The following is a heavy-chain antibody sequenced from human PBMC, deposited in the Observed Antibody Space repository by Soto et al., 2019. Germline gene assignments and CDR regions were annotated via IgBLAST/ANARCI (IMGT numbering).Heavy chain of an antibody. Sequence: LSLTCTVSGGSISSYYWSWIRQPPGKGLEWIGYIYYSGSTNYNPSLKSRVTISVDTSKNQFSLKLSSVTAADTAVYYCASCSYDFWSGYPYYFDYWGQGTLVTVSS. CDR2: IYYSGST. J-gene: IGHJ4*02. CDR3: ASCSYDFWSGYPYYFDY. V-gene: IGHV4-59*01. D-gene: IGHD3-3*01. CDR1: GGSISSYY.